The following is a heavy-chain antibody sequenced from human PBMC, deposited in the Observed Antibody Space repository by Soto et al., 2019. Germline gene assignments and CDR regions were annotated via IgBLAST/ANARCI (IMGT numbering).Heavy chain of an antibody. D-gene: IGHD6-13*01. J-gene: IGHJ4*02. CDR3: ARDLDSSPLDY. Sequence: EVQLVESGGGLVQPGGSLRLSCAASGFTFSSYSMNWVRQAPGKGLEWVSYISSSSSTIYYADSVKGRFTISRDNAKNSLYLQMNSLRAEDTAVYYCARDLDSSPLDYWGQGTLVTVSS. CDR1: GFTFSSYS. CDR2: ISSSSSTI. V-gene: IGHV3-48*01.